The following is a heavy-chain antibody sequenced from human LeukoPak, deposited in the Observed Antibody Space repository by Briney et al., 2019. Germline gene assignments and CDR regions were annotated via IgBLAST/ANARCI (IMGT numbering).Heavy chain of an antibody. CDR3: AREKKSWSNHAKIRYDI. CDR2: IFGSGSS. D-gene: IGHD1/OR15-1a*01. CDR1: GGSISDYY. J-gene: IGHJ3*02. V-gene: IGHV4-59*01. Sequence: SETLSLTCTVSGGSISDYYWSWIRQPPGKGLEWIGWIFGSGSSNYNPSLESRLTISVDTSKNQFSLKLTSATAADTAVYYCAREKKSWSNHAKIRYDIWGQGTMVTVSS.